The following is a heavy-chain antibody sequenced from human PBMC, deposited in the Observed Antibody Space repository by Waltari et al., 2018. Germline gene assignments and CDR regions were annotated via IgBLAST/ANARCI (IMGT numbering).Heavy chain of an antibody. V-gene: IGHV3-33*01. CDR1: GFNFNEYG. CDR3: TRVFPGIGIIGNFDQ. J-gene: IGHJ4*02. Sequence: VQSGGGVVQPGKSLRLSCVGSGFNFNEYGMHWVRQAPGKGLEWLAVIWSDGSKVHYADSVQGRFVISRDNSKKTLYLQMNSLRGEDTGLYYCTRVFPGIGIIGNFDQWGQGTQVTVSS. CDR2: IWSDGSKV.